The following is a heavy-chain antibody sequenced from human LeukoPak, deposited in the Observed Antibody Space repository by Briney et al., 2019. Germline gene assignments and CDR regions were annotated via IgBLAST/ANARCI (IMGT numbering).Heavy chain of an antibody. V-gene: IGHV3-21*01. CDR1: GFTFSSYS. CDR3: ARGADGVSSNSRGWFDP. CDR2: ISSSSYI. J-gene: IGHJ5*02. D-gene: IGHD2-15*01. Sequence: GGSLRLSCAASGFTFSSYSMNWVRQAPGKGLEWVSSISSSSYIYYADSVKGRFTISRDNVKNSLYLQMNSLRAEDTAVYYCARGADGVSSNSRGWFDPWGQGTLVTVSS.